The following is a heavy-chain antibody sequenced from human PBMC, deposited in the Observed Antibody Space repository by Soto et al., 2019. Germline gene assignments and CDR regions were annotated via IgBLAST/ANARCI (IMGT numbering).Heavy chain of an antibody. Sequence: GXSVKVSCKASGGTFSKYAISWVRQAPGQGLEWLGGIIPMFGTPNYAQKFQGRVTISADESTTTAYLELSSLRSADTAVYFCARPLRDRNFYFGMDVWGQGTTVTASS. CDR3: ARPLRDRNFYFGMDV. V-gene: IGHV1-69*01. CDR1: GGTFSKYA. CDR2: IIPMFGTP. J-gene: IGHJ6*02. D-gene: IGHD3-22*01.